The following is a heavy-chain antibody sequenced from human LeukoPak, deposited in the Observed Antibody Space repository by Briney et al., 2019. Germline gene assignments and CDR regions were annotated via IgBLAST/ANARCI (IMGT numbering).Heavy chain of an antibody. Sequence: GGSLRLSCAASGFTFSSYSMAWVRQAPGKGLEWVSSISSSSSYIYYADSVKGRFTISRDNAKNSLYLQMNSLRAEDTAVYYCARSGDTAMVTGHFDYWGQGTLVTVSS. CDR2: ISSSSSYI. J-gene: IGHJ4*02. V-gene: IGHV3-21*01. D-gene: IGHD5-18*01. CDR3: ARSGDTAMVTGHFDY. CDR1: GFTFSSYS.